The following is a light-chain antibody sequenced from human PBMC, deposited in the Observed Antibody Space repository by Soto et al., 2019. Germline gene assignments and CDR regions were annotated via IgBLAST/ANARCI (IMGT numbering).Light chain of an antibody. CDR1: QSISSSY. J-gene: IGKJ2*01. V-gene: IGKV3-20*01. CDR2: AAS. Sequence: EIVLTQSPGTLSLSPGERATLSCRASQSISSSYLAWYQQKPGEALRLLIYAASRRATGIPDRFSGSGSGTDFTLTISRLEPEDFAVYYCQQYGSSSYTFGQGTQLEIK. CDR3: QQYGSSSYT.